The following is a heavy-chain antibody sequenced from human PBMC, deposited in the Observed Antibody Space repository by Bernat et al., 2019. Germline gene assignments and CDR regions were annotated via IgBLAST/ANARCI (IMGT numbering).Heavy chain of an antibody. Sequence: QVQLVESGGGVVQPGRSLRLSCAASGFTFSNYAMHWVRQAPGKGLEWVAVISYDGSNKYYADSVKGRFTISRDNSKNTLYLQMNSLRAEDTAVYYCAKEGPSSSWYFLVDYWGQGTLVTVSS. D-gene: IGHD6-13*01. CDR2: ISYDGSNK. J-gene: IGHJ4*02. V-gene: IGHV3-30*18. CDR3: AKEGPSSSWYFLVDY. CDR1: GFTFSNYA.